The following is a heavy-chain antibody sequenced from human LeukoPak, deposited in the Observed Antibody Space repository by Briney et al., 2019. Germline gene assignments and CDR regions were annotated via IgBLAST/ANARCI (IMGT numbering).Heavy chain of an antibody. D-gene: IGHD5-18*01. V-gene: IGHV4-34*01. Sequence: SETLSLTCAVYGGSFSAYYWSWIRQPPGKGLEWIGEISHSGITNYNPSLKSRVTLLIDTSNNQFSLKLTSVTAADTAMYYCARVGDTAMAPFSWWGQGTLVTVSS. J-gene: IGHJ1*01. CDR2: ISHSGIT. CDR1: GGSFSAYY. CDR3: ARVGDTAMAPFSW.